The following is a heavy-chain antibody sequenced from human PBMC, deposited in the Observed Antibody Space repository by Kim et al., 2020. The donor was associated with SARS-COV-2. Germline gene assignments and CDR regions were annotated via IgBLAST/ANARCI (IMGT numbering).Heavy chain of an antibody. CDR1: GCSISSYY. V-gene: IGHV4-59*01. CDR2: IYYSGST. Sequence: SETLSLTCTVSGCSISSYYWSWIRQPPGKGLEWIGYIYYSGSTNYNPSPKRRVTISVDTSKNQFSLTLSSVTAADTAVYYCARGRGEDLPDFVGFDYWGQGTLVTVSS. CDR3: ARGRGEDLPDFVGFDY. D-gene: IGHD2-15*01. J-gene: IGHJ4*02.